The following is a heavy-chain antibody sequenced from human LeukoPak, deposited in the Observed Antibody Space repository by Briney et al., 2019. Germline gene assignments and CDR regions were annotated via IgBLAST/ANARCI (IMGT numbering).Heavy chain of an antibody. J-gene: IGHJ4*02. Sequence: SETLSLTCSVSGGSISSYYWSWIRQPPGKGLEWIGYIYYSGSINYNPSLKSRVTISVDTSKNQLSLKLSSATAADTAVYYCVVGHNYFDYWGQGTLVTVSS. CDR2: IYYSGSI. V-gene: IGHV4-59*01. CDR1: GGSISSYY. CDR3: VVGHNYFDY. D-gene: IGHD2-15*01.